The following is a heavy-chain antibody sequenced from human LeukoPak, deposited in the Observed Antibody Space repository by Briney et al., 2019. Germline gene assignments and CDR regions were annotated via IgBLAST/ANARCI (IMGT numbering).Heavy chain of an antibody. CDR1: GYTFTNYA. D-gene: IGHD3-16*01. CDR2: INPNSGGT. Sequence: ASVKVSCKASGYTFTNYAMHWVRQAPGQGLEWMGKINPNSGGTEYTHNFHGRVSTTRDTSISTVYMELARLTSDDTAVYYCAREGGRNLGEYWFDPWGQGTLVTVSS. CDR3: AREGGRNLGEYWFDP. V-gene: IGHV1-2*02. J-gene: IGHJ5*02.